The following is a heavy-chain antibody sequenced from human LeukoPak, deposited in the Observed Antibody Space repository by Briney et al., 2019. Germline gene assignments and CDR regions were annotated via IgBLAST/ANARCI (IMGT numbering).Heavy chain of an antibody. CDR2: INHSGST. D-gene: IGHD3-9*01. Sequence: PSETLSLTCAVYGGSFSGYYWSWIRQPPGKGLEWIGEINHSGSTNYNPSLKSRVTISVDTSKNQFSLKLSSVTAADTAVYYCARGPLVAPLDYYYYGMDVWGQGTTVTVSS. J-gene: IGHJ6*02. CDR1: GGSFSGYY. CDR3: ARGPLVAPLDYYYYGMDV. V-gene: IGHV4-34*01.